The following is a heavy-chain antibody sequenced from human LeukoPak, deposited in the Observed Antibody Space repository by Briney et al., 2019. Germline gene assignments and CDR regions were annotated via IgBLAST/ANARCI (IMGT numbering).Heavy chain of an antibody. V-gene: IGHV3-7*01. CDR1: GLTFSNSW. CDR2: IKQDGSTK. CDR3: ARDTDGSLDY. J-gene: IGHJ4*02. D-gene: IGHD1-26*01. Sequence: PGGSLRFSCAASGLTFSNSWMAWVRQAPGKGLEGVANIKQDGSTKHYADSLKDRFTISRDNPKSFLYVQMNSLRADDTAVYYCARDTDGSLDYWGQGILVTVAS.